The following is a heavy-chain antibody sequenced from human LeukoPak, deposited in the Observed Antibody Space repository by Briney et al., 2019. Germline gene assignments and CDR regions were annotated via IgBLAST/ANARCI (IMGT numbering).Heavy chain of an antibody. Sequence: ASVKVSCKASGGTFSSYAISWVRQATGQGLEWMGWMNPNSGNTGYAQKFQGRVTMTRNTSISTAYMELSSLRSEDTAVYYCARGPLRYFDWLLKKMYYFDYWGQGTLVTVSS. V-gene: IGHV1-8*02. CDR1: GGTFSSYA. J-gene: IGHJ4*02. D-gene: IGHD3-9*01. CDR2: MNPNSGNT. CDR3: ARGPLRYFDWLLKKMYYFDY.